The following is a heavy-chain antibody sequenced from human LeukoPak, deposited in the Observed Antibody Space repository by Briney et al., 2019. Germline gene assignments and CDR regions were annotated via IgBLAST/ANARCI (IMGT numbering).Heavy chain of an antibody. V-gene: IGHV4-4*02. CDR3: AREGGPYRPLDY. CDR1: GGSISNTNW. Sequence: SGTLSLTCGVSGGSISNTNWWTWVRQPPGKGLEWIGEVNLQGSTNYNPSLENRVAISVDKSENHISLKLTSVTAADTAVYYCAREGGPYRPLDYSGQGTLVTVAS. CDR2: VNLQGST. J-gene: IGHJ4*02.